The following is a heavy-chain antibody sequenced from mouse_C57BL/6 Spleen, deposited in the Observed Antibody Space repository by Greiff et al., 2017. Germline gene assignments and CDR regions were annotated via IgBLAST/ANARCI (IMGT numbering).Heavy chain of an antibody. V-gene: IGHV1-15*01. CDR2: IDPAAGGT. CDR3: TEDGYYQIAY. Sequence: QVQLQQPGAELVRPGASVTLSCKASGYTFTDYEMHWVKQTPVHGLEWIGAIDPAAGGTAYHQQFKGKAILTADKSSSTAYMALRSLTSEDSAFYYCTEDGYYQIAYWGQGTLVTVSA. D-gene: IGHD2-3*01. CDR1: GYTFTDYE. J-gene: IGHJ3*01.